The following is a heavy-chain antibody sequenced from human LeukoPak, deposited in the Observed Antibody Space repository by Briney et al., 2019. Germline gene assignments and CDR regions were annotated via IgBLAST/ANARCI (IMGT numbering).Heavy chain of an antibody. Sequence: ASVKVSCKASGGTFSSCAISWVRQAPGQGLEWMGGIIPIFGTANYAQKFQGRVTITADESTSTAYMELSSLRSEDTAVYYCATPIVVPAAMGAFDIWGQGTMVTVSS. V-gene: IGHV1-69*13. CDR1: GGTFSSCA. J-gene: IGHJ3*02. D-gene: IGHD2-2*01. CDR3: ATPIVVPAAMGAFDI. CDR2: IIPIFGTA.